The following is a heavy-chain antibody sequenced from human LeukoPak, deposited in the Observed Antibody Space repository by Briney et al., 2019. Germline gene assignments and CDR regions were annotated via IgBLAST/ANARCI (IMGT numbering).Heavy chain of an antibody. D-gene: IGHD2-15*01. CDR3: ARAIDLGYCSGGSCFTGYYFDY. CDR1: GFTFSNYG. CDR2: IYSGGST. J-gene: IGHJ4*02. Sequence: GGSLRLSCAASGFTFSNYGMHWVRQAPGKGLEWVSVIYSGGSTYYADSVKGRFTISRDNSKSTLYLQMNSLRAEDTAVYYCARAIDLGYCSGGSCFTGYYFDYWGQGTLVTVSS. V-gene: IGHV3-NL1*01.